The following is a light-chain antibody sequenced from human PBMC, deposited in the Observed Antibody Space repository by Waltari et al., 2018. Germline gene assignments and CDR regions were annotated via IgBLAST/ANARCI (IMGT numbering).Light chain of an antibody. CDR1: GSNIGINT. V-gene: IGLV1-44*01. Sequence: QSVLTQPPSASGTPGQRVTISCSGSGSNIGINTVNWYPQLPGTAPKLLIYNDSHRPSWGPVRFSGSKSGSSASLSISGLQSDDEAIYYCAAWDDSLNGLSFGTGTRVTVL. CDR2: NDS. J-gene: IGLJ1*01. CDR3: AAWDDSLNGLS.